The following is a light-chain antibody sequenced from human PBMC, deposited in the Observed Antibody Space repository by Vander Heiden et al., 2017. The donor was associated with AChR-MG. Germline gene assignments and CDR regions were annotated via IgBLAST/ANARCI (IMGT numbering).Light chain of an antibody. Sequence: EIVMTQSPPSLLVTPGEPASIPCRSSQSLLHSNGYNYLDWYQQKPGQSPQLLIYLGSNRASGVPDRFSGSGSGTDFTLKISRVEAEDVGVYYCMQALQTPYTFGQGTKLEIK. CDR2: LGS. CDR1: QSLLHSNGYNY. CDR3: MQALQTPYT. V-gene: IGKV2-28*01. J-gene: IGKJ2*01.